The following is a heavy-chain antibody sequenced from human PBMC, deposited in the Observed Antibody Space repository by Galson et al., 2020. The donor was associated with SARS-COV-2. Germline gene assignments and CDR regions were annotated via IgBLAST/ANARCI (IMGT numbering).Heavy chain of an antibody. J-gene: IGHJ6*02. D-gene: IGHD3-10*01. CDR1: GGSISSYY. Sequence: SQTLSLTCTVSGGSISSYYWSWIRQPPGKGLEWIGYIYYSGSTNYNPSLKSRVTISVDTSKNQFSLKLSSVTAADTAVYYCARLSYYYGSGSDGMDVWGQGTTVTVSS. V-gene: IGHV4-59*08. CDR2: IYYSGST. CDR3: ARLSYYYGSGSDGMDV.